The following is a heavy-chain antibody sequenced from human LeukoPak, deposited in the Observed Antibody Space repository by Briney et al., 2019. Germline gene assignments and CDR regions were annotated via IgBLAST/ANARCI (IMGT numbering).Heavy chain of an antibody. J-gene: IGHJ4*02. V-gene: IGHV4-59*01. CDR2: IYYSGST. CDR1: GGSISSYY. CDR3: ATDNSYGSGSYYT. D-gene: IGHD3-10*01. Sequence: PSETLSLTCTVSGGSISSYYWSWIRQPPGKGLEWIGYIYYSGSTNYNPSLKSRVTISVDTSKNQFSLKLSSVTAADTAVYYCATDNSYGSGSYYTWGQGTLVTVSS.